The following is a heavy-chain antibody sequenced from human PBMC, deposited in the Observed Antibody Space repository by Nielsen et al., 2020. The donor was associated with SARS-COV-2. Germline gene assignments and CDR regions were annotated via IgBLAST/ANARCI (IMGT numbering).Heavy chain of an antibody. CDR2: IKAKTDGETT. V-gene: IGHV3-15*01. Sequence: GESLKIFCVASGFTFRNAWMTWVRQAPGKGLEWVGRIKAKTDGETTVYAAPVQGRFTISRDDSEMTLYLQMDSLEIEDTGVYYCSTGGVAAVGTYYYYYGMDVWGQGTTVAVSS. CDR1: GFTFRNAW. CDR3: STGGVAAVGTYYYYYGMDV. D-gene: IGHD6-13*01. J-gene: IGHJ6*02.